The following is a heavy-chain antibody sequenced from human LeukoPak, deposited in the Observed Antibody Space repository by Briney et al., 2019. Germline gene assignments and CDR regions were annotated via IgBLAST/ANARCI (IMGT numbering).Heavy chain of an antibody. Sequence: SETLSLTCTVSGGSFTGGNYKWSWLRQPAGKGLEWIGRIYTNGNTDYSPSLKSRVTISIDMSKDQFFLKLSSVTAADTAVYYCARGPDHAKVGYWGQGTLVTVSS. CDR2: IYTNGNT. D-gene: IGHD1-26*01. J-gene: IGHJ4*02. V-gene: IGHV4-61*02. CDR1: GGSFTGGNYK. CDR3: ARGPDHAKVGY.